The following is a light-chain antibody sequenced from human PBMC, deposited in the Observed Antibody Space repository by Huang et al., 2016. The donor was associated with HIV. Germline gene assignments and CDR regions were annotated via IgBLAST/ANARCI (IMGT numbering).Light chain of an antibody. CDR3: MQALQTPYT. CDR2: LAS. J-gene: IGKJ2*01. CDR1: QSLLHESVHNY. Sequence: DIVMTQSPLSLPVTPCEPATISCRSNQSLLHESVHNYVDWDLQKPGQSPQLLIYLASTRASGVPDRFTGSGSGTDFTLGINKVEAQDVGVYFCMQALQTPYTFGRGTKLEI. V-gene: IGKV2-28*01.